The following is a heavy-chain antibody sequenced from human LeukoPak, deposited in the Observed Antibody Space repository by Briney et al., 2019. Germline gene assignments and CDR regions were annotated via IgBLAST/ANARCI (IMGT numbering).Heavy chain of an antibody. CDR1: GFTFSDYW. Sequence: GRSLRLSCAVSGFTFSDYWMHWVRQAPGKGLVWVSRINSDGTDTTYADSVKGRFTISRDNAKNTLYLQMNSLRPEDTAVYYCARLVPTLDYWGQGTLVTVSS. J-gene: IGHJ4*02. CDR3: ARLVPTLDY. CDR2: INSDGTDT. D-gene: IGHD3-10*01. V-gene: IGHV3-74*01.